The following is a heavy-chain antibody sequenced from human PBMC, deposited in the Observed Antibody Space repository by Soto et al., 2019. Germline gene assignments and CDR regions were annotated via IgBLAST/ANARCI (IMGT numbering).Heavy chain of an antibody. V-gene: IGHV3-74*01. Sequence: XXSLRLSCAASGFTFRSYWMQWVPQAPGKGLVWVSWINSDGSSTSYADSVKGRFTISRDNAKNTLYLQMKSLRAEDTAVYYCASGGSSLNFDSWGQGTLVTVSS. CDR2: INSDGSST. J-gene: IGHJ4*02. CDR1: GFTFRSYW. CDR3: ASGGSSLNFDS. D-gene: IGHD6-6*01.